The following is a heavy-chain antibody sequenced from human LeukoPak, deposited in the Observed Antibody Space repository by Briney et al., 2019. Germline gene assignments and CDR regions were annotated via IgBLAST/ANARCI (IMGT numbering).Heavy chain of an antibody. CDR2: IKQDGSEK. J-gene: IGHJ4*02. V-gene: IGHV3-7*03. CDR1: GFTFSSYW. D-gene: IGHD6-19*01. Sequence: GGSLRLSCAASGFTFSSYWMSWVRQAPGKGLEWVANIKQDGSEKYYVDSVKGRFTISRDNAKNSLYLQMNSLRAEDMALYYCAKDSSGWLAYFDYWGQGTLVTVSS. CDR3: AKDSSGWLAYFDY.